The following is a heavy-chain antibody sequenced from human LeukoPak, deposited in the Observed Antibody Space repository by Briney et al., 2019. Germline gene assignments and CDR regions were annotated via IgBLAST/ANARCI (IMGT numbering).Heavy chain of an antibody. V-gene: IGHV3-20*04. CDR1: GFTFDDYG. Sequence: PGGSLRLSCAASGFTFDDYGMSWVRDAPGKGLEWVSGISWKSGSIDYADSVKGRFTISRDNAKNSLYLQMNSLRAEDTAVYYCARDRGPALRFLDFGWFDPWGQGTLVTLSS. J-gene: IGHJ5*02. CDR3: ARDRGPALRFLDFGWFDP. D-gene: IGHD3-3*01. CDR2: ISWKSGSI.